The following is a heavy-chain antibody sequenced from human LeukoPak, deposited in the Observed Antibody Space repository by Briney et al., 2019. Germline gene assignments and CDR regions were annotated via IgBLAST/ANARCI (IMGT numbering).Heavy chain of an antibody. CDR3: ASRRAGYSYGEYYFDY. Sequence: SETLSLTCAVSGGSISSYYWSWIRQPPGKGLEWIGYIYYSGSTNYNPSLKSRVTISVDTSKNQFSLKLSSVTAADTAVYYCASRRAGYSYGEYYFDYWGQGTLVTVSS. CDR2: IYYSGST. D-gene: IGHD5-18*01. CDR1: GGSISSYY. V-gene: IGHV4-59*01. J-gene: IGHJ4*02.